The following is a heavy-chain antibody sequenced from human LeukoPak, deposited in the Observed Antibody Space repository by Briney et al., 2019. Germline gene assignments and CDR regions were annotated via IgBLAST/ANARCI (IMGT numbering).Heavy chain of an antibody. Sequence: SGTLSLTCGVSGGSISSRNWWSWVRQTPGKGLQWIGEMYHDGTTNYSPSLKSRVTMSVDRSRNNFSLKLSSVTAADTAVYYCAKDLGQLDYYYGMDVWGQGTTVTVSS. CDR3: AKDLGQLDYYYGMDV. CDR1: GGSISSRNW. D-gene: IGHD6-13*01. V-gene: IGHV4-4*02. CDR2: MYHDGTT. J-gene: IGHJ6*02.